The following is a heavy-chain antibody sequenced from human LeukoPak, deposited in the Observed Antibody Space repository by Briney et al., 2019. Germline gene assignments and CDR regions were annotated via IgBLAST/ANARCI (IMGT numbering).Heavy chain of an antibody. D-gene: IGHD2-2*01. J-gene: IGHJ3*02. CDR1: GDSVSRSDSY. CDR2: IYYSGST. V-gene: IGHV4-39*01. Sequence: SETLSLTCSVSGDSVSRSDSYWGWIRQPPGKGLEWIGSIYYSGSTYYNPSLKSRVTISVDTSKNQFSLKLSSVTAADTAVYYCATTLYCSSTSCYPDAFDIWGQGTMVTVSS. CDR3: ATTLYCSSTSCYPDAFDI.